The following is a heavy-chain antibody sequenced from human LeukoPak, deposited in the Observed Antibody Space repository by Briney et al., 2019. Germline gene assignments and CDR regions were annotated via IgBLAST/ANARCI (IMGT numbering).Heavy chain of an antibody. CDR1: GYIFTVYY. D-gene: IGHD6-19*01. J-gene: IGHJ3*02. CDR3: AKEKGHRQWLVRHDAFDI. Sequence: ASVTVSCKASGYIFTVYYMHWVRQAPGQGLEWMGWINPNSGGTNYAQKFQGRVTMTRDTSISTAYMELSRLRSDDTAVYYCAKEKGHRQWLVRHDAFDIWGQGTMVTVSS. V-gene: IGHV1-2*02. CDR2: INPNSGGT.